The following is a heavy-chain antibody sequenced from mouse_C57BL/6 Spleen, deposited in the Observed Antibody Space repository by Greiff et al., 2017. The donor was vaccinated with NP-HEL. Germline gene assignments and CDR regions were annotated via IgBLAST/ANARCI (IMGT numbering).Heavy chain of an antibody. Sequence: EVKLMESGGGLVKPGGSLKLSCAASGFTFSDYGMHWVRQAPEKGLEWVAYISSGSSTIYYADTVKGRFTISRDNAKNTLFLQMTSLRSEDTAMYYCARGDGYGGGYYFDYWGQGTTLTVSS. CDR1: GFTFSDYG. V-gene: IGHV5-17*01. D-gene: IGHD2-2*01. CDR3: ARGDGYGGGYYFDY. CDR2: ISSGSSTI. J-gene: IGHJ2*01.